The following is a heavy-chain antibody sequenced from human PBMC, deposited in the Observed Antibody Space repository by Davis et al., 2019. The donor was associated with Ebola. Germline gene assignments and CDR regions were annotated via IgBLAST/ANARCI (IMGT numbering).Heavy chain of an antibody. J-gene: IGHJ6*03. V-gene: IGHV5-51*01. Sequence: GESLKISCQGSGYSFTGYWIGWVRQMPGKGLDWMGVMYPGDSDTRYSPSFQGQVTISADKSISTAYLQWSSLKASDTAMYYCARHLSYYYYMDVWGKGTTVTVSS. CDR1: GYSFTGYW. CDR3: ARHLSYYYYMDV. CDR2: MYPGDSDT.